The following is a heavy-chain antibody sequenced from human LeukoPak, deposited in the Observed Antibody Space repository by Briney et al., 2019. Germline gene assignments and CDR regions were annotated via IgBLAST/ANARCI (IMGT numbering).Heavy chain of an antibody. CDR2: IKQDDSEK. CDR3: ATSGYCTTTRCDWGLVYDY. V-gene: IGHV3-7*03. J-gene: IGHJ4*02. CDR1: GFTFSTYW. D-gene: IGHD2-2*01. Sequence: GGSLRLSCAASGFTFSTYWMTWVRQAPGKGRERVANIKQDDSEKHYVESVKGRFTISRDNAKNSLYLQMNSLRAEDTALYYCATSGYCTTTRCDWGLVYDYWGQGTLVTVSS.